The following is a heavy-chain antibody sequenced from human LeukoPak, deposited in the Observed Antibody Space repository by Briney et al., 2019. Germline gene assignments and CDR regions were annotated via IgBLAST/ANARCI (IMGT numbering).Heavy chain of an antibody. V-gene: IGHV4-4*07. CDR1: GGFISSYY. Sequence: SETLSLTCTVSGGFISSYYWSWIRQPAGKGLEWIGRIDASGRTNYNPSLKSRVTMSVDTSKKQFSLKVNSVTAADTAVYYCAREYGDFDYWGQGTLVTVSS. J-gene: IGHJ4*02. D-gene: IGHD4-17*01. CDR3: AREYGDFDY. CDR2: IDASGRT.